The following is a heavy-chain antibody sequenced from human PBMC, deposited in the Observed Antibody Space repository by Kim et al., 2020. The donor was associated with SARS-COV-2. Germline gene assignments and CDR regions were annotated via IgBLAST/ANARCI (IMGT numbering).Heavy chain of an antibody. V-gene: IGHV5-51*01. CDR1: GYSFTSYW. Sequence: GESLKISCKGSGYSFTSYWIGWVRQMPGKGLEWMGIIYPGDSATRYNPSFQGQVTISADNSISTAYLQWSSLKASDTAMYYCALRIAAAGRYADWYFDLWGRGTLVTVSS. J-gene: IGHJ2*01. D-gene: IGHD6-13*01. CDR2: IYPGDSAT. CDR3: ALRIAAAGRYADWYFDL.